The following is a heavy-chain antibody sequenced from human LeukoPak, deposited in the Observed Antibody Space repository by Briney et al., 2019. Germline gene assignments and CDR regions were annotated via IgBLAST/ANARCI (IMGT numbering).Heavy chain of an antibody. D-gene: IGHD2-15*01. J-gene: IGHJ4*02. Sequence: ASVKVSCKASGYTFTSYGISWVRQAPGQGLEWMGWISAYNGNTNYAQKLQGRVTMTTDTPTSTAHMELRSLRSDDTAVYYCARDFGIGSGPAGFDYWGQGTLVTVSS. V-gene: IGHV1-18*01. CDR1: GYTFTSYG. CDR2: ISAYNGNT. CDR3: ARDFGIGSGPAGFDY.